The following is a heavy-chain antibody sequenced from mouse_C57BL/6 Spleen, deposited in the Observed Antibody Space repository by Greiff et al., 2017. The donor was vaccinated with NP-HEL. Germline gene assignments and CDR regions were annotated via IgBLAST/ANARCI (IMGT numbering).Heavy chain of an antibody. J-gene: IGHJ2*01. D-gene: IGHD3-1*01. Sequence: QVQLKESGPELVKPGASVKISCKASGYAFSSSWMNWVKQRPGKGLEWIGRIYPGDGDTNYNGKFKGKATLTADKSSSTAYMQLSSLTSEDSAVYFCARGGYSGWGQGTTLTVSS. CDR1: GYAFSSSW. CDR2: IYPGDGDT. CDR3: ARGGYSG. V-gene: IGHV1-82*01.